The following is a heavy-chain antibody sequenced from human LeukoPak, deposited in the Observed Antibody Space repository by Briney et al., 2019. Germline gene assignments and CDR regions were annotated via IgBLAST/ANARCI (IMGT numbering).Heavy chain of an antibody. CDR2: IYCSGST. J-gene: IGHJ3*02. CDR1: GGSISSGGYY. D-gene: IGHD3-22*01. CDR3: ARFDDRRPGAFDI. V-gene: IGHV4-31*03. Sequence: SETLSLTCTVSGGSISSGGYYWSWIRQHPGKGLEWIGYIYCSGSTYYNPSLKRRVNISVDTSKKQFSLKLSSVTAADTAVYYCARFDDRRPGAFDIWGQGTMVTVSS.